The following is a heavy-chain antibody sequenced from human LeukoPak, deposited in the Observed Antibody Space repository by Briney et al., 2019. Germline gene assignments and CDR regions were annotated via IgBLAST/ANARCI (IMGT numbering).Heavy chain of an antibody. CDR3: ARHEYSGSYYGLSWFDP. CDR2: IYYSGST. V-gene: IGHV4-39*01. J-gene: IGHJ5*02. D-gene: IGHD1-26*01. Sequence: SETLSLTCTVSGGSISSSGYYWGWIRQPPGKGLEWIASIYYSGSTYYNQSLKSRVTISVDTSKNQLSLKLSSLTAADTAVYYCARHEYSGSYYGLSWFDPWGQGTLVTVSS. CDR1: GGSISSSGYY.